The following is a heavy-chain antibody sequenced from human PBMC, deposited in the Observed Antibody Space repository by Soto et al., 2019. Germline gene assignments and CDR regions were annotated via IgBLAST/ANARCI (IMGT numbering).Heavy chain of an antibody. CDR1: GFTFSDYY. J-gene: IGHJ4*02. CDR3: ARHGRPWAVVRFLDPPVFDY. D-gene: IGHD3-3*01. CDR2: ISSSSSYT. Sequence: PGGSLRLSCAASGFTFSDYYMSWIRQAPGKGLEWVSYISSSSSYTNYADSVKGRFTISRDNAKNSLYLQMNSLRAEDTAVYYCARHGRPWAVVRFLDPPVFDYWGQGTLVTVSS. V-gene: IGHV3-11*06.